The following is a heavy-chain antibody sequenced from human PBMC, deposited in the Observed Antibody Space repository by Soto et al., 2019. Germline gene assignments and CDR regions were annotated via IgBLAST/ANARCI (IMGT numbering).Heavy chain of an antibody. CDR1: GYTFTDFY. CDR2: INPDSGGT. Sequence: SVQVSCKVSGYTFTDFYLHWLRQTPGQGLEWMGWINPDSGGTNYAQSFQGRVTMTRDTSITTAYMELARLGSDDTAVYFCSRSGTGHTSLEYWCQGTLVTV. V-gene: IGHV1-2*02. CDR3: SRSGTGHTSLEY. J-gene: IGHJ4*02. D-gene: IGHD1-1*01.